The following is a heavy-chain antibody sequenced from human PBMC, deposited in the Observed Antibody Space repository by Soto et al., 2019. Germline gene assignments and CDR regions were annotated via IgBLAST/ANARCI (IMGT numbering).Heavy chain of an antibody. CDR2: INHSGST. D-gene: IGHD3-10*01. CDR1: GGSFSGYY. J-gene: IGHJ1*01. Sequence: SETLSLTCTVSGGSFSGYYWSWVRQPPGKGLEWIGEINHSGSTNYNPSLKSRVTISVDTSKNQFSLKLSSVTAADTAVYYCARDGFRQRGYFQHWGQGTLVTVSS. CDR3: ARDGFRQRGYFQH. V-gene: IGHV4-34*01.